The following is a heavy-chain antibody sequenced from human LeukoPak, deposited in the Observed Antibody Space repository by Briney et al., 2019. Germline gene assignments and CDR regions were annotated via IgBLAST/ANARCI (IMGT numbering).Heavy chain of an antibody. D-gene: IGHD3-10*01. CDR1: GYTFTSYD. Sequence: ASVKVSCKASGYTFTSYDINWVRQAPGQGLEWMGWMNPNSGNTGYAQNFQGRVTMTRNTSISTAYMKLSSLRSEDTAVYYCAGGRGYYYGSGRVLDYWGQGTLVTASS. CDR3: AGGRGYYYGSGRVLDY. CDR2: MNPNSGNT. J-gene: IGHJ4*02. V-gene: IGHV1-8*01.